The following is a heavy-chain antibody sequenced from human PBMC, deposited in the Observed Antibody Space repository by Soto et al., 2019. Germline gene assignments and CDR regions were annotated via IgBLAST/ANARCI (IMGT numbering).Heavy chain of an antibody. V-gene: IGHV5-10-1*01. J-gene: IGHJ4*02. CDR3: ARHRHPDPPFMVVTTLRLDY. Sequence: GESLKISCETSGYSFTNFWISWVRQMPGKGLEWMGRIDPSDSYTNYSPSFQGHVTFSADESINTAYLQWSSLKASDTAMYYCARHRHPDPPFMVVTTLRLDYWAQGTLVTVSS. CDR1: GYSFTNFW. CDR2: IDPSDSYT. D-gene: IGHD2-21*02.